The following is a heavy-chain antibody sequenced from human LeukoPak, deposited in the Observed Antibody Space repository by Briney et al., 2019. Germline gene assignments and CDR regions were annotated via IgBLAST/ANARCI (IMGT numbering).Heavy chain of an antibody. CDR1: GFNFNNYW. CDR2: IDRVGSRH. Sequence: GGSLRLSRAASGFNFNNYWMLWVRQAPGKGLAWVSRIDRVGSRHKLADSVKGRFTISRDNAKNTLYLQMNSLRAEDTSVYYCARDMYYYDSSAFYHYYYVMDVWGQGTTVTVSS. V-gene: IGHV3-74*01. J-gene: IGHJ6*02. D-gene: IGHD3-22*01. CDR3: ARDMYYYDSSAFYHYYYVMDV.